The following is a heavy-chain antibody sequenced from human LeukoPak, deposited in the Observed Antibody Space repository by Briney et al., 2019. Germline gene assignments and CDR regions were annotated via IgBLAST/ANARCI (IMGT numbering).Heavy chain of an antibody. J-gene: IGHJ4*02. D-gene: IGHD3-9*01. Sequence: PGGSLRLSCAASGLTVSSNYMSWVRQAPGKGLEWVSVIYSGGSTYYADSVKGRFTISRDNSKNTLYLQMNSLRAEDTAVYYCARVGDYYDILTGYYNWGQGTLVTVSS. CDR2: IYSGGST. CDR1: GLTVSSNY. V-gene: IGHV3-53*01. CDR3: ARVGDYYDILTGYYN.